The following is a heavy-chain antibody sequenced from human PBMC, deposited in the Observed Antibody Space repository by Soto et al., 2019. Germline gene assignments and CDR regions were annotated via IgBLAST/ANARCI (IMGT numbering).Heavy chain of an antibody. D-gene: IGHD3-10*01. CDR2: ISAHNGNT. CDR1: GYTFTTYG. CDR3: ARGRYGGY. Sequence: QVHLVQSGAEVKKPGASVKVSCKGSGYTFTTYGITWVRQAPGQGLERMGWISAHNGNTNYAQKLPGRVTVTRDTSTSTAYMELRRLRSDDTAVYYCARGRYGGYWGQGALVTVSS. V-gene: IGHV1-18*01. J-gene: IGHJ4*02.